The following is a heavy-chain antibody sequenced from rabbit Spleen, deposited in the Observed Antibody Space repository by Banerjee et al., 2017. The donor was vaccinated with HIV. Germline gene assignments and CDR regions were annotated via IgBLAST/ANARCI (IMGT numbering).Heavy chain of an antibody. CDR3: ARDLVGVIGWNFYL. CDR2: IAGGSSGFT. D-gene: IGHD2-1*01. Sequence: QSLEESGGDLVKPGGTLTLTCTASGFSFSSSDYMCWVRQAPGKGLEWISCIAGGSSGFTYSATWAKGRFTISRTSSTTVTLRMTSLTAADRATYFCARDLVGVIGWNFYLWGPGTLVTVS. CDR1: GFSFSSSDY. J-gene: IGHJ4*01. V-gene: IGHV1S40*01.